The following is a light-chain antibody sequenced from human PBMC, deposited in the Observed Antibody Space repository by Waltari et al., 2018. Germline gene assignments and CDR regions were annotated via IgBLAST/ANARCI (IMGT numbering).Light chain of an antibody. CDR3: CSYAGSYTHVV. V-gene: IGLV2-11*01. CDR1: SSDVGGYDY. CDR2: DVT. J-gene: IGLJ2*01. Sequence: QSALTQPRSVSGSPGQSVTISCPGTSSDVGGYDYVSWYQHHPGKAPKLIICDVTKRPAGFPDRFSGSKSGNTASLTISGLQAEDEADYYCCSYAGSYTHVVFGGGTKLTVL.